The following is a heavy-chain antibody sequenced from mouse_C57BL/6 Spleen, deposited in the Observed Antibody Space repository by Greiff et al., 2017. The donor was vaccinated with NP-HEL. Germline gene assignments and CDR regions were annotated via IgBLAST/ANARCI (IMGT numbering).Heavy chain of an antibody. Sequence: QVQLQQSGAELVRPGASVKLSCKASGYTFTDYYINWVKQRPGQGLEWIARIYPGSGNTYYNEKFKGKATLTAEKSSSTAYMQLSSLTSEDSAVYFCARGEAITTDLAMDYWGQGTSVTVSS. D-gene: IGHD1-1*01. J-gene: IGHJ4*01. V-gene: IGHV1-76*01. CDR1: GYTFTDYY. CDR2: IYPGSGNT. CDR3: ARGEAITTDLAMDY.